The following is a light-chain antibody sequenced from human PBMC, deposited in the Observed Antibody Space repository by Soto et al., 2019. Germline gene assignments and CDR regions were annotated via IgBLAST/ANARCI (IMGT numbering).Light chain of an antibody. CDR2: WAS. Sequence: DIVMTQSPDSLAVSLGERATINCKSSQSVLYSSNNKNYLAWYQQKPGQPPKLLIYWASTRESGVPDRFSGSGSGTDFTLNSSSLQAEDVAVYYCQQYFRPWTFGQGTKVEIK. CDR3: QQYFRPWT. CDR1: QSVLYSSNNKNY. V-gene: IGKV4-1*01. J-gene: IGKJ1*01.